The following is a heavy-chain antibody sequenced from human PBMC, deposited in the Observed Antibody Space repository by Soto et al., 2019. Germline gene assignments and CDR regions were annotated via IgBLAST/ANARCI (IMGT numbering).Heavy chain of an antibody. V-gene: IGHV3-11*01. CDR3: AKDLEDVVVTAVPYYFDY. D-gene: IGHD2-21*02. CDR2: ISSSDTII. Sequence: PGGSLRLSCAASGFTFSDYYMSWIRQAPGKGLEWVSYISSSDTIIYYADSVKGRFTISRDNAKNSLYLQMNSLRAEDTAVYYCAKDLEDVVVTAVPYYFDYWGQGTLVTVSS. J-gene: IGHJ4*02. CDR1: GFTFSDYY.